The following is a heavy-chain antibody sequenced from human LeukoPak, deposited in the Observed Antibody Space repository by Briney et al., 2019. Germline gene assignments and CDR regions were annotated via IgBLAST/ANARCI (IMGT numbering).Heavy chain of an antibody. Sequence: GSLRLSCAVSGFSVCNNYMSWVRQAPGKGLQWVSVMYGDGTIEYADSVRGRFSISRDISKNTLYLLMDSLRPDDTAIYYCARELWGYCSTASCPFGYWGQGTLVTVSS. CDR2: MYGDGTI. CDR3: ARELWGYCSTASCPFGY. CDR1: GFSVCNNY. J-gene: IGHJ4*02. D-gene: IGHD2-2*01. V-gene: IGHV3-66*02.